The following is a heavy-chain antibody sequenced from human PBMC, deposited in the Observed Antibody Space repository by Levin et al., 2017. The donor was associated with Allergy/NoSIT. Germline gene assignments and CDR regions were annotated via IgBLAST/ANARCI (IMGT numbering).Heavy chain of an antibody. CDR1: GLTINNSW. Sequence: LSLTCAVPGLTINNSWLSWVRQAPGKGLEWVATIKPDGSDKYYVDPVKGRFTISRDNAKNSVYLQMNSLRAEDTAVYYCSREMDVRGQGTTVTVSS. V-gene: IGHV3-7*04. CDR3: SREMDV. J-gene: IGHJ6*02. CDR2: IKPDGSDK.